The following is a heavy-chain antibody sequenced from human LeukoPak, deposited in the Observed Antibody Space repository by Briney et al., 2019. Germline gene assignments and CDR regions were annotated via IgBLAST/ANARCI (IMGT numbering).Heavy chain of an antibody. CDR1: GFTISSNY. J-gene: IGHJ4*02. D-gene: IGHD4-23*01. Sequence: PGGSLRLSCAASGFTISSNYMNWVRQAPGKGLEWVSAISGSGDIIYYVDSVKGRFTISRDNSKNTLYLQMNSLRAEDTAVYYCAKPPDYGGNLDYWGQGTLVTVSS. CDR2: ISGSGDII. V-gene: IGHV3-23*01. CDR3: AKPPDYGGNLDY.